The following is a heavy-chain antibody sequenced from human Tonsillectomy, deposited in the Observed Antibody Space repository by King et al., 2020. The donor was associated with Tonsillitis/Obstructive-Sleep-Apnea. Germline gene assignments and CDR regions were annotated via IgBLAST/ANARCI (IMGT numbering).Heavy chain of an antibody. J-gene: IGHJ4*02. CDR1: GFSLNTSGMC. D-gene: IGHD2-2*01. Sequence: TLQESGPALVKPPQTLTLTCTFSGFSLNTSGMCVSWIRQPPGKALEWLARIDWDDDKYYSTSQKTRLIISKDTSKNQVVLTMTNMDPVDTATYYCARTLGYCSSTSCYWTLYYWGQGTLVTVSS. V-gene: IGHV2-70*11. CDR2: IDWDDDK. CDR3: ARTLGYCSSTSCYWTLYY.